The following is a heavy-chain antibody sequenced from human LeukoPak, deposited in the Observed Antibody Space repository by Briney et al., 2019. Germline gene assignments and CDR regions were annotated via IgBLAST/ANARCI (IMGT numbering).Heavy chain of an antibody. D-gene: IGHD7-27*01. J-gene: IGHJ3*02. CDR1: GCTFTHYG. CDR2: IRANGETT. Sequence: PGGSLRLSCAASGCTFTHYGMNWVRQAPGKGLEWVSGIRANGETTYYADSVRGRFTISRDNSRSMVWLQMNSLTAEDTAMYYCGRDLNWGAFDIRGLGTLVTVSS. CDR3: GRDLNWGAFDI. V-gene: IGHV3-23*01.